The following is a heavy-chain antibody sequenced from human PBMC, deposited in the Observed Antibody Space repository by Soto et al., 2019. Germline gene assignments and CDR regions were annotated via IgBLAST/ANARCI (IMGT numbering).Heavy chain of an antibody. CDR2: ISGSGGST. V-gene: IGHV3-23*01. D-gene: IGHD3-10*01. Sequence: SLRLSCAASGFTFSSYAMSWVRQAPGKGLEWVSAISGSGGSTYYADSVKGRFTISRDNSKNTLYLQMNSLRAEDTAVYYCAKSSPDVLLWFGEPWFDPWGQGTMVTVSS. CDR3: AKSSPDVLLWFGEPWFDP. CDR1: GFTFSSYA. J-gene: IGHJ5*02.